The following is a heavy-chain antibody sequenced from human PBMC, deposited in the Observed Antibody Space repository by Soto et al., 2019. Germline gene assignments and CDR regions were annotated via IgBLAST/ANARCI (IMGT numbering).Heavy chain of an antibody. CDR2: IIPIFGTA. CDR1: GGTFNKFA. CDR3: ARGLDIVVVVAATTPPDYYYGMDV. Sequence: SVKVSCKASGGTFNKFAFSWVRQAPGQGLEWMGGIIPIFGTANYAQKFQGRVTITADKSTSTAYMELSSLRSEDTAVYYCARGLDIVVVVAATTPPDYYYGMDVWGQGTTVTVSS. D-gene: IGHD2-15*01. J-gene: IGHJ6*02. V-gene: IGHV1-69*06.